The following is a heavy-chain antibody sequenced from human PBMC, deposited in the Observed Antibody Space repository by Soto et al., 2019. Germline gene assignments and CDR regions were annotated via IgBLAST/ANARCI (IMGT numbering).Heavy chain of an antibody. CDR2: MYNTGST. V-gene: IGHV4-59*01. D-gene: IGHD2-2*01. CDR3: ARHDCISSSCYYYYYYVMDV. J-gene: IGHJ6*02. CDR1: GVSISGYY. Sequence: SETLSLTCTVSGVSISGYYWSWIRQPPGKGLEWIGYMYNTGSTVYNPSFKSRVTISVDTSKNQFSLKLNSVTAADTAVYYCARHDCISSSCYYYYYYVMDVWGQGTTVTVSS.